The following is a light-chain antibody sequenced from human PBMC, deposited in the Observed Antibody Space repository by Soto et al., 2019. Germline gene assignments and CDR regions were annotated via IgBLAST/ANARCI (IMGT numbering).Light chain of an antibody. CDR2: GAS. CDR3: QQYGSSLIT. Sequence: EVVLTQSPGTLSLSPGERVTLSCRASQSFSSSYLAWYQQKPGQAPRLLIYGASSRATGIPDRFSGSGSGTDFTLTISRLEPEDFAVYYCQQYGSSLITFGQGTRLQIK. CDR1: QSFSSSY. J-gene: IGKJ5*01. V-gene: IGKV3-20*01.